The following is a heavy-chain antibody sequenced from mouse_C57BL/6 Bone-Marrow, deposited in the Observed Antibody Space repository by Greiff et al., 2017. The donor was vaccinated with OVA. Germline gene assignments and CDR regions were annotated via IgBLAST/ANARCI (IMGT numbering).Heavy chain of an antibody. CDR2: INPGSGGT. V-gene: IGHV1-54*01. CDR3: ARSGGYYGYLWFAY. Sequence: QVQLQQSGAELVRPGTSVKVSCKASGYAFTNYLIEWVKQRPGQGLEWIGVINPGSGGTNYNEKFKGKATLTADKSSSTAYMQLSSLTSEDSAVYFCARSGGYYGYLWFAYWGQGTLVTVSA. J-gene: IGHJ3*01. D-gene: IGHD2-2*01. CDR1: GYAFTNYL.